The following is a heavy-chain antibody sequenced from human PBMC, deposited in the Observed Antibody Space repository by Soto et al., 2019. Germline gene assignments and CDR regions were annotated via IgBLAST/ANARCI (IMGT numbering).Heavy chain of an antibody. CDR1: GGSISSSSYN. CDR2: IYYSGGT. V-gene: IGHV4-39*01. D-gene: IGHD2-2*01. Sequence: SETLSLTCTVSGGSISSSSYNWGWIRQPPGKGLEWIGSIYYSGGTYYNPSLKSRVTISVDTSKNQFSLKLSSVTAADTAVYYCACVVVPAAYKQGYNWFDPWGQGTLVTVSS. J-gene: IGHJ5*02. CDR3: ACVVVPAAYKQGYNWFDP.